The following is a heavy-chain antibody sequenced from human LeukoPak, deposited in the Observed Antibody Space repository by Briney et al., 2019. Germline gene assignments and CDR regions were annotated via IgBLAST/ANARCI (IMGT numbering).Heavy chain of an antibody. J-gene: IGHJ4*02. CDR3: ARGRGRAFWSGRSHFDY. CDR2: INHSGST. D-gene: IGHD3-3*01. Sequence: SETLSLTCAVYGGSFSGYYWSWIRQPPGKGLEWIGEINHSGSTNYNPSLKSRVTISVDTSKNQFSLKLSSVTAADTAVYCCARGRGRAFWSGRSHFDYWGQGTLVTVSS. CDR1: GGSFSGYY. V-gene: IGHV4-34*01.